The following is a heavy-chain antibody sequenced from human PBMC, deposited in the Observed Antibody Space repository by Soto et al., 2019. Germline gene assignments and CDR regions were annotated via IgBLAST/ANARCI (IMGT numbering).Heavy chain of an antibody. CDR2: ISSSSSYI. CDR1: GFTFSRYS. V-gene: IGHV3-21*01. J-gene: IGHJ4*02. CDR3: ARDPLYSSSSPAPFDY. Sequence: SLRLSCEASGFTFSRYSMNWVRQAPGKGLEWVSSISSSSSYIYYADSVKGRFTISRDNAKNSLYLQMNSLRAEDTAVYYCARDPLYSSSSPAPFDYWGQGTLVTVSS. D-gene: IGHD6-6*01.